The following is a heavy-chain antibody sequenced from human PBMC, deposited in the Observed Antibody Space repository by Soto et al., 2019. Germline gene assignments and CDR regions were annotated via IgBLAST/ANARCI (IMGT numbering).Heavy chain of an antibody. D-gene: IGHD1-26*01. Sequence: ASVEGSWGAAGYTFSGYYMHWVRQAPGHGLEWMEWINPNSGGTSYAQNFQGWVTMTRDTAISTAYMELSRLRSDNTAVYYCARTKGEILGATYYYYHGMDVWGQGTTVTVSS. V-gene: IGHV1-2*04. CDR3: ARTKGEILGATYYYYHGMDV. CDR2: INPNSGGT. J-gene: IGHJ6*02. CDR1: GYTFSGYY.